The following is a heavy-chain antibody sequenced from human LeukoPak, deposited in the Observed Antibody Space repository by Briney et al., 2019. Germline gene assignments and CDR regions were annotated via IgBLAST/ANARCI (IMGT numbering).Heavy chain of an antibody. CDR3: ARVYTSTWYLGYLHMDV. J-gene: IGHJ6*03. D-gene: IGHD6-13*01. CDR2: INDDGSDA. Sequence: GGSLRLSCAASGFTFSSYWMTWVCQAPGKGLEWVANINDDGSDANYVDSVKGRFTISRDIDKKSLYLQMNSLRVEDTAVYYCARVYTSTWYLGYLHMDVWGKGTTVTVSS. V-gene: IGHV3-7*01. CDR1: GFTFSSYW.